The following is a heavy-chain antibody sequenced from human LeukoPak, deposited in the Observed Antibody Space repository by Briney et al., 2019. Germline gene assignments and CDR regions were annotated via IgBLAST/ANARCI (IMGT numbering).Heavy chain of an antibody. CDR3: ARDGGSSTWTSYNWFDP. V-gene: IGHV4-59*01. J-gene: IGHJ5*02. D-gene: IGHD6-13*01. CDR1: GGSISSYY. CDR2: IYYSGST. Sequence: PSETLSLTCTVSGGSISSYYWSWIRQPPGKGLEWIGYIYYSGSTNYNPSLKSRVTISVDTSKKQFSLKLSSVNAADTAVYYCARDGGSSTWTSYNWFDPWGQGTLVIVSS.